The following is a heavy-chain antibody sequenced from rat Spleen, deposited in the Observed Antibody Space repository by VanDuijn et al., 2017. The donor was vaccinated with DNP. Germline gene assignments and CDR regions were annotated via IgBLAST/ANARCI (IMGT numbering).Heavy chain of an antibody. CDR3: ASLLYYGYPPFDY. CDR2: ISYDGSST. Sequence: EVLLVESDGGLVQPGRSLKLSCAVSGFTFNDYYMAWVRQAPAKGLEWVATISYDGSSTYYRDSVKGRFTISRDNAKSTLYLQMDSLRSEDTATYYCASLLYYGYPPFDYWGQGVMVTVSS. J-gene: IGHJ2*01. CDR1: GFTFNDYY. V-gene: IGHV5-29*01. D-gene: IGHD1-7*01.